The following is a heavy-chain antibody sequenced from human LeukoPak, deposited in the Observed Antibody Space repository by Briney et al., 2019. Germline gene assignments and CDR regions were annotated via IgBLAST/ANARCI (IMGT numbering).Heavy chain of an antibody. CDR3: ARVGLGGDCSSTSCYTG. Sequence: ASVKVSCKASAYTFSSHYMHWVRQAPGQGLEWMGWINPNSGGTNYAQKFQGRVTMTRDTSISTAYMELSRLRSDDTAVYYCARVGLGGDCSSTSCYTGWGQGTLVTVSS. J-gene: IGHJ4*02. V-gene: IGHV1-2*02. CDR2: INPNSGGT. D-gene: IGHD2-2*02. CDR1: AYTFSSHY.